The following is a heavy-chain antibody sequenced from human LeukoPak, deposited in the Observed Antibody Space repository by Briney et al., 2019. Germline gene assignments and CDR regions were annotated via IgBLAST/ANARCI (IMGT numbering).Heavy chain of an antibody. D-gene: IGHD1-26*01. CDR3: ARHVGATAFGAFDI. V-gene: IGHV4-59*08. Sequence: SETLSLTCTVSNGSISNYYWSWIRQPPGRGLEWIGYIYYSGSTNYNPSLKSRVTISVDRSKNQFSLKLSSVTAADTAVFYCARHVGATAFGAFDIWGRGTMVTVSS. J-gene: IGHJ3*02. CDR2: IYYSGST. CDR1: NGSISNYY.